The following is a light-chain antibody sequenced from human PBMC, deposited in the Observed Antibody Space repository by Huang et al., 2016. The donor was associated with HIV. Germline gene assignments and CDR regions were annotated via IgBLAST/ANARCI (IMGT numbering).Light chain of an antibody. V-gene: IGKV3-11*01. Sequence: EIVLTQSPDTLSLSPGERATLSCRASQTVSKYLAWYQHKPGHSPRLLIYDASKRAAGIPARFSGSGSGTDFTLSISSLEPEDFAVYYCQQRDNWPPMYTFGQGTKLEIK. CDR2: DAS. CDR1: QTVSKY. J-gene: IGKJ2*01. CDR3: QQRDNWPPMYT.